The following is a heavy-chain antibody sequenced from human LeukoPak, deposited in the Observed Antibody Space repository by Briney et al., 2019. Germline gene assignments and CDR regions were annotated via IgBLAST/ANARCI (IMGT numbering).Heavy chain of an antibody. Sequence: PSGTLSLTCAVYGGSFSGYYWSWIRQPPGKGLEWIGEINHSGSTNYNSSLKSRVTISVDTSKNQFSLKLSSVTAADTAVYYCARGYYGSGSHCCHMDVWGKGTTITVS. D-gene: IGHD3-10*01. J-gene: IGHJ6*03. V-gene: IGHV4-34*01. CDR2: INHSGST. CDR3: ARGYYGSGSHCCHMDV. CDR1: GGSFSGYY.